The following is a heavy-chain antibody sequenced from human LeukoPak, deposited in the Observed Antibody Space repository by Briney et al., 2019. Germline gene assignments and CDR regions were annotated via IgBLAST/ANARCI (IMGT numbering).Heavy chain of an antibody. Sequence: SETLSLTCSVSGGSISSSIYYWGWLRQPPGKGLEWIGSIYYSGSTYYNPSLKSRVTISVDTSKSQFSLNLSSVTAADTAVYYCARQDYSNYVAYFDYWGQGTLVTVSS. CDR3: ARQDYSNYVAYFDY. CDR1: GGSISSSIYY. D-gene: IGHD4-11*01. V-gene: IGHV4-39*01. J-gene: IGHJ4*02. CDR2: IYYSGST.